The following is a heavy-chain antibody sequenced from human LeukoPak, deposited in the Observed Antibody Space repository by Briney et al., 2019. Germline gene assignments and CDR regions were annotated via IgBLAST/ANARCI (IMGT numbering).Heavy chain of an antibody. V-gene: IGHV3-21*01. Sequence: GGSLRLSCAASGFTFSTYNMNWVRQAPGKGLEWVSSITSSSSYTYYADSVKGRFTISRDNARSSLYLQMNSLRDEDTAVYYCARDPYSGNYGDYYYYYMDVWGKGTTVTISS. J-gene: IGHJ6*03. CDR3: ARDPYSGNYGDYYYYYMDV. D-gene: IGHD1-26*01. CDR1: GFTFSTYN. CDR2: ITSSSSYT.